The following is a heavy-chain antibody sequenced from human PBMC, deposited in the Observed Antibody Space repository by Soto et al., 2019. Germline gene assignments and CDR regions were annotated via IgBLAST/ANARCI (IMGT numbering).Heavy chain of an antibody. CDR3: ARPYCSSTTCYAAFDI. V-gene: IGHV3-74*01. D-gene: IGHD2-2*01. CDR1: GFTFSSYW. CDR2: VNSDGSST. J-gene: IGHJ3*02. Sequence: EVQLVESGGGLVQPGGSLRLSCAASGFTFSSYWMHWVRQAPGKGLVWVSRVNSDGSSTNYADSVKGRFTIPRDNAKNTLYLQMNSLRAEDTAVYYCARPYCSSTTCYAAFDIWGQGTMVTVSS.